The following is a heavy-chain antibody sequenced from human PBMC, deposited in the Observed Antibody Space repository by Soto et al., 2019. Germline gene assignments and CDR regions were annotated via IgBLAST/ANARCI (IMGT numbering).Heavy chain of an antibody. D-gene: IGHD6-13*01. J-gene: IGHJ4*02. CDR2: ISSSGSTI. CDR3: ASSSWDFDY. Sequence: GGSLRLSCAASGFTFSSYEMNWVRQAPGKGLELVSYISSSGSTIYYADSVKGRFTISRDNAKNSLYLQMNSLRAEDTAVYYCASSSWDFDYWGQGALVTVSS. CDR1: GFTFSSYE. V-gene: IGHV3-48*03.